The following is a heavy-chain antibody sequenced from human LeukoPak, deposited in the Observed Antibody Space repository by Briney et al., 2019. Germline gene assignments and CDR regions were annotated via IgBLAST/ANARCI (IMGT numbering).Heavy chain of an antibody. CDR2: ITGGDDTT. D-gene: IGHD5-18*01. V-gene: IGHV3-23*01. J-gene: IGHJ5*02. Sequence: GGSLILSCAASGFTFSDAAMTWVRQAPEKGLEWVSTITGGDDTTYYADSVRGRFTISRGYSKDTVYLQMNSLTVEDAAIYYCAEGPQVGRGYHPDPWGQGTLVTVSS. CDR1: GFTFSDAA. CDR3: AEGPQVGRGYHPDP.